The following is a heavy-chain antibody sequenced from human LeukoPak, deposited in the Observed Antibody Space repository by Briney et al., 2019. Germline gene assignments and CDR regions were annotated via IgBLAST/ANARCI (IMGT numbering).Heavy chain of an antibody. V-gene: IGHV3-23*01. Sequence: GGSLRLSCAASGFTFSSYAMSWVRQAPGKGLEWVSAIRGSGDSTYYTDSVKGRFTISRDNSKNTLYLQMNSLRVEDTAVYYCAKGVTVSGTGDYWGQGTLVTVSS. CDR2: IRGSGDST. CDR3: AKGVTVSGTGDY. J-gene: IGHJ4*02. D-gene: IGHD6-19*01. CDR1: GFTFSSYA.